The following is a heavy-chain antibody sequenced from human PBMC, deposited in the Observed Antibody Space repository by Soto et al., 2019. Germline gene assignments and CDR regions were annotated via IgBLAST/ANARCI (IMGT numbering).Heavy chain of an antibody. CDR2: IYPGDSDT. Sequence: GEALKVSFKASGFNFGGSLLCWVRQMPGKGLEWMGIIYPGDSDTRYSPSFQGQVTISADKSISTAYLQWRRLKPSDTAKYYCARGGLIATPLDYWGQGTRVTVCS. J-gene: IGHJ4*02. V-gene: IGHV5-51*01. CDR3: ARGGLIATPLDY. CDR1: GFNFGGSL. D-gene: IGHD2-15*01.